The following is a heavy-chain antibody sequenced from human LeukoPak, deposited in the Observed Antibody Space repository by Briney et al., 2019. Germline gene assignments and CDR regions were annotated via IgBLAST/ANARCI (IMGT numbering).Heavy chain of an antibody. CDR3: ARGLRAIFGVVILYNWFDP. Sequence: ASVKVSCKASGYTFTSYDINWVRQAPGQGLEWMGWMNLNSGNTGYAQKFQGRVTMTRNTSISTAYMELSSLRSEDTAVYYCARGLRAIFGVVILYNWFDPWGQGTLVTVSS. D-gene: IGHD3-3*01. CDR2: MNLNSGNT. CDR1: GYTFTSYD. V-gene: IGHV1-8*01. J-gene: IGHJ5*02.